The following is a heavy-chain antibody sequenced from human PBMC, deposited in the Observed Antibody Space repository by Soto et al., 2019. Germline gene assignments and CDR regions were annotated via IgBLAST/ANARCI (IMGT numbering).Heavy chain of an antibody. CDR2: VYSSGGT. CDR3: ARGQRFSDWFDP. CDR1: GDSMSSYY. Sequence: QVHLQQSGPGLVKPSETLSLTCTVSGDSMSSYYWTWIRQPAGKGLEWIGRVYSSGGTHYNPSLKSRVTISLETSKNQFSLRLLSVTDADTAVYYCARGQRFSDWFDPWGQGTLVTVSS. J-gene: IGHJ5*02. D-gene: IGHD3-3*01. V-gene: IGHV4-4*07.